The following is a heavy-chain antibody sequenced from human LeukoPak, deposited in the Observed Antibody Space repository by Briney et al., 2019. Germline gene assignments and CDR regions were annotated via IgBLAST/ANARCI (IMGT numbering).Heavy chain of an antibody. CDR3: AREYLDYDIFHRYYYYMDV. D-gene: IGHD3-9*01. J-gene: IGHJ6*03. V-gene: IGHV1-46*01. CDR1: GYTFTSYY. Sequence: ASVKVSCKASGYTFTSYYMHWVRQAPGQGLEWMGIINPSGGSTSYAQKFQGRVTMTRDMSTSTVYMELSSLRSEDTAVYYCAREYLDYDIFHRYYYYMDVWGKGTTVTVSS. CDR2: INPSGGST.